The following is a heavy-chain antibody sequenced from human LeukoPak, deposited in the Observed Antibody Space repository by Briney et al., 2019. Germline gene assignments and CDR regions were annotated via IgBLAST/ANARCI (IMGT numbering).Heavy chain of an antibody. J-gene: IGHJ4*02. V-gene: IGHV3-21*01. CDR2: ISSSSSYI. D-gene: IGHD6-13*01. CDR3: ARTSYSSSWYSD. Sequence: GGSLRLSCAASGFTFSSYSMNWVRQAPGKGLEWVSSISSSSSYIYYAGSVKGRFTISRDNAKNSLYLQMNSLRAEDTAVYYCARTSYSSSWYSDWGQGTLVTVSS. CDR1: GFTFSSYS.